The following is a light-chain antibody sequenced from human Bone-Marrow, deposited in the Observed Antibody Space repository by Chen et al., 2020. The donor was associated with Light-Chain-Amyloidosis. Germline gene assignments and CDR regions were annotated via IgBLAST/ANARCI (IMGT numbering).Light chain of an antibody. Sequence: SYEVPQAPSVSVSPGQTASITCSGDQLGNKYVSWYQQRPGQSPTLIIYEDHRRPSGVPERFSGSNSGNTATLTISGTQATDESDYYCQAWGGDIVVFGGGTKLTVL. V-gene: IGLV3-1*01. CDR3: QAWGGDIVV. J-gene: IGLJ2*01. CDR1: QLGNKY. CDR2: EDH.